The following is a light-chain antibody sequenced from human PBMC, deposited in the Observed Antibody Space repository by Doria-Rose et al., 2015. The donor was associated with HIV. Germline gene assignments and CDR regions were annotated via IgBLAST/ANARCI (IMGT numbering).Light chain of an antibody. Sequence: IVLTQSQGTLSLSPGERATLSCRATQSLRSTYHAWYQQKPGQAPSLLIYDGSTSATGIPDRFSASGSGTDFTLTINRLEPEDFALYYCHQYGTSWTSGQGTKVEI. CDR1: QSLRSTY. J-gene: IGKJ1*01. V-gene: IGKV3-20*01. CDR2: DGS. CDR3: HQYGTSWT.